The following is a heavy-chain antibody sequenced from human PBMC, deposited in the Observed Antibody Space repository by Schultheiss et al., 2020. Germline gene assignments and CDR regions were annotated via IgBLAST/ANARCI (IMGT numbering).Heavy chain of an antibody. CDR1: GGSIGSHY. CDR3: ARASQSYYYYDNSGMDAFDI. J-gene: IGHJ3*02. Sequence: SETLSLTCSVFGGSIGSHYWNWIRQSPGKGLEWVGCLSSSGTTKYDPSLKSRVTMSLDTSRKQLSLQLRSVTAADTAVYYCARASQSYYYYDNSGMDAFDIWGRGTMV. V-gene: IGHV4-59*11. D-gene: IGHD3-22*01. CDR2: LSSSGTT.